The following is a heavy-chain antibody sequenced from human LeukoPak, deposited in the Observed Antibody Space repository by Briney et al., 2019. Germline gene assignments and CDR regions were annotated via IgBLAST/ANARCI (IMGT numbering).Heavy chain of an antibody. J-gene: IGHJ4*02. Sequence: SETLSLTRTVSGGSISSYYWSWIRQPPGKGLEWIGYIYYSGSTNYNPFLKSRVTISVDTSKNQFSLKLSSVTAADTAVYYCARSQLWLLEVFDYWGQGTLVTVSS. V-gene: IGHV4-59*01. D-gene: IGHD5-18*01. CDR3: ARSQLWLLEVFDY. CDR1: GGSISSYY. CDR2: IYYSGST.